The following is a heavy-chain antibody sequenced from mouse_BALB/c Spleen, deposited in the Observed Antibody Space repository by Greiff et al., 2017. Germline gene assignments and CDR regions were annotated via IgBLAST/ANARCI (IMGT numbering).Heavy chain of an antibody. J-gene: IGHJ2*01. Sequence: QVQLQQSAAELARPGASVKMSCKASGYTFTSYTMHWVKQRPGQGLEWIGYINPSSGYTEYNQKFKDKTTLTADKSSSTAYMQLSSLTSEDSAVYYCARYLNYGSIYFDYWGQGTTLTVSS. CDR3: ARYLNYGSIYFDY. CDR1: GYTFTSYT. V-gene: IGHV1-4*02. D-gene: IGHD1-1*01. CDR2: INPSSGYT.